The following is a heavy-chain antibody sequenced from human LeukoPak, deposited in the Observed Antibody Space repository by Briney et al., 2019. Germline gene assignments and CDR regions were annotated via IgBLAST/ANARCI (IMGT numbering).Heavy chain of an antibody. CDR1: GYTFTGYY. J-gene: IGHJ4*02. CDR3: ARSIAAAGHFDY. D-gene: IGHD6-13*01. V-gene: IGHV1-2*02. CDR2: ISPNSGGT. Sequence: ASVKVSCKASGYTFTGYYMHRVRQAPGQGLEWMGWISPNSGGTNYAQKFQGRVTMTRDTSISTAYMELSRLRSDDTAVYYCARSIAAAGHFDYWGQGTLVTVSS.